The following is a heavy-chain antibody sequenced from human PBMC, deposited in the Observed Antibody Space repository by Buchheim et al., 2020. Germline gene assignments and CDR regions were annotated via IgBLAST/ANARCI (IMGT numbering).Heavy chain of an antibody. CDR1: GFTFSNYW. V-gene: IGHV3-7*01. Sequence: EVHLVESGGGLVQPGGSLRLSCEASGFTFSNYWMTWVRQAPGKGLEWVANIKQDGSEKHYVESVKGRFTVSRDNAKNSLYLQMNSLRAEDTAFYYCAQYYDNSGPIRYWRQGTL. J-gene: IGHJ4*02. CDR3: AQYYDNSGPIRY. CDR2: IKQDGSEK. D-gene: IGHD3-22*01.